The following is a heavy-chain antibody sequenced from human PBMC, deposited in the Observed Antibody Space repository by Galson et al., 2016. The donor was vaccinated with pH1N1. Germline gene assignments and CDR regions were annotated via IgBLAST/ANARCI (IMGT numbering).Heavy chain of an antibody. V-gene: IGHV3-7*04. D-gene: IGHD6-13*01. CDR2: IKEDGSVK. CDR3: ARAIAAAGSL. CDR1: GFTLTSYW. J-gene: IGHJ4*02. Sequence: SLRLSCAASGFTLTSYWMSWVRQAPGKGLEWVANIKEDGSVKYYVDSLKGRFTISRDNAKNSVYLQKNSLRAEDTAVYYCARAIAAAGSLWGQGTLVTVSS.